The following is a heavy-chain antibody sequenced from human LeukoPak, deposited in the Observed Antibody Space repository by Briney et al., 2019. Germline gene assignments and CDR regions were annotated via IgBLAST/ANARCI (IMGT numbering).Heavy chain of an antibody. CDR2: INPDSGGT. CDR1: GYTFTGYY. V-gene: IGHV1-2*02. CDR3: AREGLVEMATIFDY. Sequence: ASVKVSCKASGYTFTGYYMHWVRQAPGQGLEWMGWINPDSGGTNYAQKFQGRVTMTRDTSISTAYMELSRLRSDDTAVYYCAREGLVEMATIFDYWGQGTLVTVSS. J-gene: IGHJ4*02. D-gene: IGHD5-24*01.